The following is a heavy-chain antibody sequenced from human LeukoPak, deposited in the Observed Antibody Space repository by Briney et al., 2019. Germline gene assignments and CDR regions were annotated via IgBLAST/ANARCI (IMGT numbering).Heavy chain of an antibody. CDR1: GFTSSRFA. J-gene: IGHJ4*02. CDR2: INTDSSDI. CDR3: ARDTFQPGLIDS. D-gene: IGHD2-2*01. Sequence: GGSLRLSCAASGFTSSRFAMNWVRQAPGKGLEWVSYINTDSSDIHYADSVKGRFTISRDNARNTLYLQLSSLRAGDSAVYYCARDTFQPGLIDSWGQGTLVTVSS. V-gene: IGHV3-21*05.